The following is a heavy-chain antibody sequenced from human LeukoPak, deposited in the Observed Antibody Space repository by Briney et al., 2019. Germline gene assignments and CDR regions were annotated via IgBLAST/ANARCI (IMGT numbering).Heavy chain of an antibody. CDR1: GGSSSSISYY. J-gene: IGHJ4*02. D-gene: IGHD4-11*01. CDR3: ARTVPTVTTTIFFDY. CDR2: IYYSGST. V-gene: IGHV4-39*01. Sequence: SETLSLTRTVSGGSSSSISYYWGWIRQPPGSGLEWIGGIYYSGSTYYNPSLKSRVTISVDTSKNQFSLKLSSVTAADTAVYYCARTVPTVTTTIFFDYWGQGTLVTVSS.